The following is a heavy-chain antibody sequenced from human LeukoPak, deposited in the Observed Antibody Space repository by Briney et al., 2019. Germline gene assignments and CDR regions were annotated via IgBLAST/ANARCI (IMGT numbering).Heavy chain of an antibody. Sequence: PSETLSLTCTVSGGSISSGGYYWSWIRQHPGTGLEWIGYIYYSGSTYYNPSLKSRVTISVDTSKNQFSLKLSSVTAADTAVYYCARGYCSSTSCYEKGNFDYWGQGTLVTVSS. CDR1: GGSISSGGYY. V-gene: IGHV4-31*03. CDR3: ARGYCSSTSCYEKGNFDY. D-gene: IGHD2-2*01. CDR2: IYYSGST. J-gene: IGHJ4*02.